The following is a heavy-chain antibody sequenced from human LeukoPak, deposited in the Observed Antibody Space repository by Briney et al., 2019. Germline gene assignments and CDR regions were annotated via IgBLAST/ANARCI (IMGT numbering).Heavy chain of an antibody. CDR3: ARSELQFDYFDY. D-gene: IGHD1-26*01. V-gene: IGHV1-46*01. J-gene: IGHJ4*02. CDR2: INPSGGST. Sequence: ASVKISCKVSGYTFTSYYMHWVRQAPGQGLEWMGIINPSGGSTSYAQKFQGRVTMTRDTSTSTVYMQLSSLRSEDTAVYYCARSELQFDYFDYWGQGTLVTVSS. CDR1: GYTFTSYY.